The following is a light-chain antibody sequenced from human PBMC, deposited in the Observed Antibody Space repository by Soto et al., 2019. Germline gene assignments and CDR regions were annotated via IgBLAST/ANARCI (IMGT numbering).Light chain of an antibody. Sequence: QSALTQPASVSGSPGQSIAISCSGTSSDVGDYKSVSWYQHHPGKVPKLVIFEVSYRPSGVSNCFSGSKSGNTASLTISGLQAENEAAYYCSSYINTNALFFGGGTKLTVL. CDR3: SSYINTNALF. V-gene: IGLV2-14*01. CDR2: EVS. J-gene: IGLJ2*01. CDR1: SSDVGDYKS.